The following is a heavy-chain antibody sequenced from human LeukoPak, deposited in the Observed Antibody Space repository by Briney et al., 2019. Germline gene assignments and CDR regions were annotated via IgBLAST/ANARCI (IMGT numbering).Heavy chain of an antibody. CDR2: IQYDGSNE. CDR3: ARGPSGYHNT. J-gene: IGHJ4*02. D-gene: IGHD5-12*01. CDR1: GFTFSSYG. V-gene: IGHV3-30*02. Sequence: GGSLRLSCAASGFTFSSYGMHWVRQAPGKGLEWVAYIQYDGSNEQFADSVKGRFTISRDNSKNTLYLQMNSLRAEDTAVYYCARGPSGYHNTGGQGTLVTVSS.